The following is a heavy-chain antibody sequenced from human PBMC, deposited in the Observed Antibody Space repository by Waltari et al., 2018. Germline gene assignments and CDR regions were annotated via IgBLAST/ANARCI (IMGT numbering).Heavy chain of an antibody. V-gene: IGHV4-38-2*01. D-gene: IGHD6-19*01. CDR2: IYHSGGT. J-gene: IGHJ4*02. CDR3: ARAFTVAGLFAV. CDR1: GYSISSGYY. Sequence: QVQLQESGPGLVKPSETLSLTCAVSGYSISSGYYWGWIRQPPGKGLEWIGSIYHSGGTYYNPSLKSRVTISVDTSKNQFSLKLSSVTAADTAVYYCARAFTVAGLFAVWGQGTLVTVSS.